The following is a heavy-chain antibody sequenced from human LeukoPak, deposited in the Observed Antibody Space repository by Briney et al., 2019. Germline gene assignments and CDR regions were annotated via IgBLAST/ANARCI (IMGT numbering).Heavy chain of an antibody. CDR2: INPSGGST. CDR3: AREMGSSWYFASGVSWGVNYYYYGMDV. CDR1: GYTFTSYY. Sequence: GASVKVSCEASGYTFTSYYMHWVRQAPGQGLEWMGIINPSGGSTSYAQKFQGRVTMTRDTSTSTVYMELSSLRSEDTAVYYCAREMGSSWYFASGVSWGVNYYYYGMDVWGQGTTVTVSS. J-gene: IGHJ6*02. V-gene: IGHV1-46*01. D-gene: IGHD6-13*01.